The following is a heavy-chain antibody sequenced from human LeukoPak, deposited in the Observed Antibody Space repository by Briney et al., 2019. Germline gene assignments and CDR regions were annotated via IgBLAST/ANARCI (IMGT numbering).Heavy chain of an antibody. CDR1: GYSFTNYH. J-gene: IGHJ4*02. D-gene: IGHD3-3*01. V-gene: IGHV1-18*01. CDR2: ISTYNGNT. Sequence: GASVKVSCKASGYSFTNYHITWVRQAPGQGLEWMGWISTYNGNTNYAQKFQGRVTMTTDTSTSTAYMELRSLRSDDTAVYYCARSRTLRFLEWPYFDYWGQGTLVTVSS. CDR3: ARSRTLRFLEWPYFDY.